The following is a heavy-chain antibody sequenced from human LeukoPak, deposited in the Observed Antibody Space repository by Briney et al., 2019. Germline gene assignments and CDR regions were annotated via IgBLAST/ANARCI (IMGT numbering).Heavy chain of an antibody. Sequence: GGSLRLSCAASGFAFSSYWMSWVRQAPGKGLEWVANIKQDGGEKYYVDSVKGRFTISRDNAKNSLYLQMNSLRAEDTAVYYCAREDRYYYDSSGYWVYWGQGTLVTVSS. V-gene: IGHV3-7*01. CDR1: GFAFSSYW. D-gene: IGHD3-22*01. J-gene: IGHJ4*02. CDR2: IKQDGGEK. CDR3: AREDRYYYDSSGYWVY.